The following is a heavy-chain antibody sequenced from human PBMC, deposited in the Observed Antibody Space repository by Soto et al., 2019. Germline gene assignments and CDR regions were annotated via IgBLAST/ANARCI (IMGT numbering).Heavy chain of an antibody. J-gene: IGHJ4*02. V-gene: IGHV3-33*01. D-gene: IGHD3-3*01. CDR3: ARPYDFWSGSTAYFDY. Sequence: QVQLVESGGGVVQPGRSLRLSCAASGFTFSSYGMHWVRQAPGKGLEWVAVIWYDGSNKYYADSVKGRFTISRDNSKNMLYLQMNSLRAEDTAVYYCARPYDFWSGSTAYFDYWGQGTLVTVSS. CDR2: IWYDGSNK. CDR1: GFTFSSYG.